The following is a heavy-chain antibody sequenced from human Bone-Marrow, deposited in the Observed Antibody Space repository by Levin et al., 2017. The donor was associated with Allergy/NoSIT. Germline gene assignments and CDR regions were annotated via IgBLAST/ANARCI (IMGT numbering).Heavy chain of an antibody. V-gene: IGHV4-59*01. CDR3: ARVKVTVVETTILPDAFDI. Sequence: PSETLSLTCSVSGGSISSYLWSWIRQAPGKGPEWLGYIHNTGRTNYNASLKGRVTMSLDTSKNQFSLKVSSVTTADTAVYYCARVKVTVVETTILPDAFDIWGQGAMVTVSS. CDR1: GGSISSYL. D-gene: IGHD2-21*02. J-gene: IGHJ3*02. CDR2: IHNTGRT.